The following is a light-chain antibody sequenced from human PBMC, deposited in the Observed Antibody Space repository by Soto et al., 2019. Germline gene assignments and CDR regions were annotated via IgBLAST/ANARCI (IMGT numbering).Light chain of an antibody. CDR1: QSVISTY. CDR3: QQFGSSPTT. J-gene: IGKJ2*01. Sequence: IVLTQSPGTLSLSPGERATLSCRASQSVISTYLAWYQQQPGQAPRLLLYGASNRATGIPDRFSGSGSGTDFTLTSTSLEPDDFAVYFCQQFGSSPTTFGRGTKLDIK. V-gene: IGKV3-20*01. CDR2: GAS.